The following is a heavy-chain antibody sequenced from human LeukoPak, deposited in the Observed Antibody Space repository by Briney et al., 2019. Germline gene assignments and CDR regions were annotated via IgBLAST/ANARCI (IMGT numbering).Heavy chain of an antibody. CDR1: GFTFSSYG. J-gene: IGHJ3*02. CDR2: ISYDGSNK. Sequence: SGGSLRLSCAASGFTFSSYGMHWVRQAPGKGLEWVAVISYDGSNKYYADSVKGRFTISRDNSKNTLYLQVNSLRAEDTAVYYCAKCIAEVWDAFDIWGQGTMVTVSS. V-gene: IGHV3-30*18. D-gene: IGHD6-13*01. CDR3: AKCIAEVWDAFDI.